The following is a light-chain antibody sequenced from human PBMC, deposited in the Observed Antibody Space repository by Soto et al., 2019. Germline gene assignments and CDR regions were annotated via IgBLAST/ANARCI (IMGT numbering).Light chain of an antibody. V-gene: IGKV1-39*01. J-gene: IGKJ4*01. CDR1: QSISRN. Sequence: IQMTQSPSSLSASVGDRVTITCRASQSISRNLNWYQQKPGKAPELLIYTASNLQSGVPSRFSGSGSGTDFALTISSLQPEDSAVYYCQQSHSRPLSFGGGTKVDIK. CDR2: TAS. CDR3: QQSHSRPLS.